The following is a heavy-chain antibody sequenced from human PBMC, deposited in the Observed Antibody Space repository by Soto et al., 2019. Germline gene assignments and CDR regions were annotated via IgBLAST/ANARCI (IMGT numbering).Heavy chain of an antibody. Sequence: QVQLVQSGAEMKTPGASVKLSCKTSGINYNTYAIHWVRQAPGQGLEWMGWINAGNGDTRYSQNLQGRVTLTRDTSASTVYMDLDSLKSEDTGVYYCARAISGYVTWGQGTLVTVSS. V-gene: IGHV1-3*01. J-gene: IGHJ4*02. CDR1: GINYNTYA. CDR3: ARAISGYVT. D-gene: IGHD5-12*01. CDR2: INAGNGDT.